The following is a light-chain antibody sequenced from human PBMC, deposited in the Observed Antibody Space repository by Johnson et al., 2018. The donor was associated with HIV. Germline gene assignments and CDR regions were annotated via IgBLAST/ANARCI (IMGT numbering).Light chain of an antibody. CDR3: GPWDSSLRSGF. V-gene: IGLV1-51*01. CDR2: DNN. J-gene: IGLJ1*01. CDR1: SSNIGNNY. Sequence: QSVLTQPPSVSAAPGQKVTISCSGSSSNIGNNYVSWYQQLPGTAPKLLIYDNNKRPSGTPDRFSGSKSGTSATLGITGLQKGDEADYYCGPWDSSLRSGFFGTGTKFTVL.